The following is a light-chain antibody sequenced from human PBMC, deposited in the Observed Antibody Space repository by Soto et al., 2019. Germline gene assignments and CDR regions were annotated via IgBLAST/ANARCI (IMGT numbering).Light chain of an antibody. CDR1: SNDVGNYNL. CDR2: EDS. J-gene: IGLJ1*01. Sequence: QSALTQPASVSGSPGQSITVSCTGSSNDVGNYNLVSWYQQSPGEAPKLLIYEDSKRPSGVSNRFSGSKSGDTASLTISGLQTEDDADYYCCSYTGGTTAYVFGTGTKLTVL. V-gene: IGLV2-23*01. CDR3: CSYTGGTTAYV.